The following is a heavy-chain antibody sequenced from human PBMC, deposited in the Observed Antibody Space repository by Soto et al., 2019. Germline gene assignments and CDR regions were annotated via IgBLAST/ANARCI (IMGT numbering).Heavy chain of an antibody. J-gene: IGHJ4*02. CDR2: ISAYNGNT. CDR3: ARVLSLLRYFDWFPRREPTFDY. V-gene: IGHV1-18*04. CDR1: GYTLTSYG. Sequence: ASVKLSCKASGYTLTSYGISWLRQARRQGLERMGGISAYNGNTNYAQKLQGRVTMTTDTSTSTAYLELRSLRSDDRAVYYRARVLSLLRYFDWFPRREPTFDYWGQGTLVTVSS. D-gene: IGHD3-9*01.